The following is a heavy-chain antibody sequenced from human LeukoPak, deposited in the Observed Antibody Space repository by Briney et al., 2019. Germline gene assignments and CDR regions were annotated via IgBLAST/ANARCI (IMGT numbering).Heavy chain of an antibody. CDR2: VSFETNDI. J-gene: IGHJ4*02. CDR3: ARDPLRRGPSYLDN. V-gene: IGHV3-30*03. Sequence: GGSLRLSCAASGFNFRSFGFHWVRQAPGKGLEWLAIVSFETNDIYYTDSVKGRFTISGDESKNTLYLQMNSLRSDDTAPYYCARDPLRRGPSYLDNWGQGTLVTVAS. CDR1: GFNFRSFG. D-gene: IGHD1-26*01.